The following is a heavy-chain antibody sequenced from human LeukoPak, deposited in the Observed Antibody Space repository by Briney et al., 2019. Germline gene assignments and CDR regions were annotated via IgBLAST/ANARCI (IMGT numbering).Heavy chain of an antibody. CDR2: IYYSGST. V-gene: IGHV4-39*01. Sequence: SETLSLTGTGSSGSISGSNYLWHWVRQPPGKGLEWIATIYYSGSTYYNPSLKSRVTISVDTSTKQFSLKLSSVTAADTAVYYCSRYFYNSGWPRGCYFDYWGQGTLVTVSS. J-gene: IGHJ4*02. CDR3: SRYFYNSGWPRGCYFDY. CDR1: SGSISGSNYL. D-gene: IGHD6-25*01.